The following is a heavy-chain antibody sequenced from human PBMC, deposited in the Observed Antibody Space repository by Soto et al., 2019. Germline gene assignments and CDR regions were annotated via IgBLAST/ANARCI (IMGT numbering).Heavy chain of an antibody. Sequence: QITLKESGPTLVKPRQTLTLTCTFSGFSLSTSGVGVGWIRQPPGKALEWLALIYWNDDKRYSPSLRSRLTITKHTSKHQVVRTMTNLVPGDTATYYCAYRTDGGSYLLLLWGQGTLGT. CDR1: GFSLSTSGVG. CDR2: IYWNDDK. V-gene: IGHV2-5*01. CDR3: AYRTDGGSYLLLL. J-gene: IGHJ4*02. D-gene: IGHD1-26*01.